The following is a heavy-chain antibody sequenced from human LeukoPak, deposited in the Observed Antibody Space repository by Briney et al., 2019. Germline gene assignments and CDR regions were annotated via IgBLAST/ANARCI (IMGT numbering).Heavy chain of an antibody. Sequence: PSQTLSVTCTVSGGSISSGGYYWSWIRQHPGKGLEWIGYIYYSGSTYYNPSLKSRVTISVDTSKNQFSLKLSSVTAADTAVYYCARDQYSSGWDDAFDIWGQGTMVTVSS. D-gene: IGHD6-19*01. V-gene: IGHV4-31*03. CDR3: ARDQYSSGWDDAFDI. CDR2: IYYSGST. J-gene: IGHJ3*02. CDR1: GGSISSGGYY.